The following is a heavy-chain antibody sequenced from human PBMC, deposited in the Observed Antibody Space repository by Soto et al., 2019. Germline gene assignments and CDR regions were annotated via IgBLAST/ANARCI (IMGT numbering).Heavy chain of an antibody. Sequence: QVQLVESGGGVVQPGRSLRLSCAASGFTFSSYGMHWVRQAPGKGLEWVAVISYDGSNKYYADSVKGRFTISRDKSKNTLYLQMNSLRAEDTAVYYCAKDERRFQVVPAFDIWGQGTMVTVSS. CDR3: AKDERRFQVVPAFDI. CDR1: GFTFSSYG. V-gene: IGHV3-30*18. J-gene: IGHJ3*02. CDR2: ISYDGSNK. D-gene: IGHD3-3*01.